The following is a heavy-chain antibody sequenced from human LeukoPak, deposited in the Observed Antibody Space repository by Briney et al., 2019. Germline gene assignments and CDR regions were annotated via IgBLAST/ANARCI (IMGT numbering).Heavy chain of an antibody. CDR2: INVDGSGA. D-gene: IGHD6-19*01. CDR1: GFTFSSYG. J-gene: IGHJ4*02. V-gene: IGHV3-74*01. CDR3: ARATRIYSSGWYYSFDY. Sequence: PGRSLRLSCAASGFTFSSYGMHWVRRAPGEGLVWVSHINVDGSGATYADSVKGRFTISRDNAKNTLYLHMNSLRAEDTAVYYCARATRIYSSGWYYSFDYWGQGTLVTVSS.